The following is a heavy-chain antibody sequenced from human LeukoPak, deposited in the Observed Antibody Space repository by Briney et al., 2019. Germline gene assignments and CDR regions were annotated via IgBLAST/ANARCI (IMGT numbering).Heavy chain of an antibody. V-gene: IGHV5-51*01. D-gene: IGHD5-24*01. CDR1: GYSFTDYW. CDR2: IYPGDSDT. J-gene: IGHJ4*02. Sequence: GESLKISCKGSGYSFTDYWIGWVRQMPGKGLEWIGIIYPGDSDTRYSPSFLGQVTMSADKSISTAYLQWNTLKASDTAMYYCAREGTLRYNSMYNQGDYFDYWGQGTLVTVSS. CDR3: AREGTLRYNSMYNQGDYFDY.